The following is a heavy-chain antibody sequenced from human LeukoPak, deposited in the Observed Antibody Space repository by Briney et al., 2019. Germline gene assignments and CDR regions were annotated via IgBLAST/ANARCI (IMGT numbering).Heavy chain of an antibody. CDR3: ARVHTYDSSGYYLDP. V-gene: IGHV4-30-2*01. CDR2: IYHSGST. Sequence: SQTLSLTCAVSGGSISSGGYSWSWLRQPPGKGLEWIGYIYHSGSTYYNPSLKSRVTISVDRSKNQFSLKLSSVTAADTAVYYCARVHTYDSSGYYLDPWGQGTLVTVSS. J-gene: IGHJ5*02. CDR1: GGSISSGGYS. D-gene: IGHD3-22*01.